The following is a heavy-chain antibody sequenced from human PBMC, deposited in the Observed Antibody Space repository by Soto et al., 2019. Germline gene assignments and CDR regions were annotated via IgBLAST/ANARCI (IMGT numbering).Heavy chain of an antibody. D-gene: IGHD2-2*01. J-gene: IGHJ4*02. Sequence: PSETLSLTCTVSGGSISSGGYYWSWIRQHPGKGLEWIGYIYYSGSTYYNPSLKSRVTISVDTSKNQFSLKLSSVTAADTAVYYCARGYWFEDIVVVPAAMNDYWGQGTLVTVST. CDR3: ARGYWFEDIVVVPAAMNDY. CDR1: GGSISSGGYY. V-gene: IGHV4-31*03. CDR2: IYYSGST.